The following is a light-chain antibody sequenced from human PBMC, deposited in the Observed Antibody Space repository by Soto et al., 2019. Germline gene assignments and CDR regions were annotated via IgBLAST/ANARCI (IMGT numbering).Light chain of an antibody. V-gene: IGLV1-51*01. J-gene: IGLJ1*01. CDR1: SSNIGEYY. Sequence: QSVLTQPPSVSAAPGHNVTISCSGSSSNIGEYYVSWYQQLPGTAPKLLIYDNHNRPSGIPDRFSGSKSGTSATLGITGLQPGDEADYYCGTWDTSMSAGVFGSGTKVTVL. CDR2: DNH. CDR3: GTWDTSMSAGV.